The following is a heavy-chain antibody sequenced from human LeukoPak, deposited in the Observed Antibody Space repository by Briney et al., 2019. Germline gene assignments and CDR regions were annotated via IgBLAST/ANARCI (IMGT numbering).Heavy chain of an antibody. Sequence: AASVKVSSKASGGTFSSYAISWVRQAPGQGLEWMGGIIPIFGTSNYAQKFQGRVTISADESTGTAYMELSSLRSEDTAVYYCARSDYGSGSYSYYYYGLDVWGKGTTVTVSS. CDR1: GGTFSSYA. J-gene: IGHJ6*04. CDR2: IIPIFGTS. D-gene: IGHD3-10*01. CDR3: ARSDYGSGSYSYYYYGLDV. V-gene: IGHV1-69*13.